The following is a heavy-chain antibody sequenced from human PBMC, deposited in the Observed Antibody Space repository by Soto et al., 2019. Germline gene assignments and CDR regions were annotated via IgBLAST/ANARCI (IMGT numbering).Heavy chain of an antibody. V-gene: IGHV4-59*01. D-gene: IGHD3-22*01. CDR2: IYYSGST. CDR3: ARGIYYYDSSALVPFDY. CDR1: GGSISSYY. Sequence: LSLTCTVSGGSISSYYWSWIRPPPGKGLEWIGYIYYSGSTNYNPSLKSRVTISVDTSKNQFSLKLSSVTAADTAVYYCARGIYYYDSSALVPFDYWGQGTLVTVSS. J-gene: IGHJ4*02.